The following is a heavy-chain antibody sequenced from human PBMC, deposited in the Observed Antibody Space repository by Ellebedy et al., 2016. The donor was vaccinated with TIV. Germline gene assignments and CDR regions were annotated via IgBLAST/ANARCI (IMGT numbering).Heavy chain of an antibody. CDR2: LSSSTAYI. J-gene: IGHJ5*02. CDR3: AREAGRGSSSVDWFDP. V-gene: IGHV3-21*01. Sequence: PGGSLRLSCAASGFTFSSYTMNWVRQAPGKGLEWVSSLSSSTAYIYYADSVKGRFTISRDNAKNSLFLQMNSLRAEDTAVYYCAREAGRGSSSVDWFDPWGQGTLVTVSS. D-gene: IGHD6-13*01. CDR1: GFTFSSYT.